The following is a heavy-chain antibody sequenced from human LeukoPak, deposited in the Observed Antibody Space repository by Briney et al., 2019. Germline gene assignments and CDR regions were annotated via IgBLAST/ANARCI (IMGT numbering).Heavy chain of an antibody. Sequence: SGPTLVNPTQTLTLTCTFSGFSLSTNGMRVSWIRQPPGKALEWLARTDWDDVKFYSTSLKTRLTISKDTSKNQVVLTMTNMDPVDTATYYCARTLSGTTFDYWGQGTLVTVSS. J-gene: IGHJ4*02. V-gene: IGHV2-70*04. CDR3: ARTLSGTTFDY. D-gene: IGHD1-7*01. CDR2: TDWDDVK. CDR1: GFSLSTNGMR.